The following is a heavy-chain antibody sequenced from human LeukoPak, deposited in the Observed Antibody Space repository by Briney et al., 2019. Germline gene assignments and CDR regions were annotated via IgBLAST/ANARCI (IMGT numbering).Heavy chain of an antibody. V-gene: IGHV3-53*01. CDR3: AREAVTRNYFDY. D-gene: IGHD4-17*01. CDR1: GFTVSSNY. J-gene: IGHJ4*02. Sequence: PGGSLRLSCAASGFTVSSNYMNWVRQAPGNGLEWVSVIYSGGSTYYADSVKGRFTISRDNSKNTLYLQMNSLRAEDTAVYYCAREAVTRNYFDYWGQGTLVTVSS. CDR2: IYSGGST.